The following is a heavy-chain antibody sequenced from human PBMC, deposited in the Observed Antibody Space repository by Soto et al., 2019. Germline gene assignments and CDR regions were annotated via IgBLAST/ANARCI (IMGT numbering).Heavy chain of an antibody. CDR1: GFAFSNYG. D-gene: IGHD6-6*01. CDR2: IWYDGSNK. J-gene: IGHJ4*02. CDR3: AVSPPGVAGRYYFDY. V-gene: IGHV3-33*01. Sequence: QVQLVESGGGVVQPGRSLRLSCAASGFAFSNYGMHLVRQTPGKGLEWVALIWYDGSNKYYADAVKGRFTISRDNSTNTLYLQMHSLRGEDTAVYFCAVSPPGVAGRYYFDYWGQGTLVTVSS.